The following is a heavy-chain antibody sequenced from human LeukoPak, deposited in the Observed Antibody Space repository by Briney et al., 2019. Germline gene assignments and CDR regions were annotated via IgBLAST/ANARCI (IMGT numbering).Heavy chain of an antibody. J-gene: IGHJ4*02. V-gene: IGHV3-33*03. Sequence: GGSLRLSCASSGFTFSRNNMRWVRQAPGMGLEWVAAIWYDGKNKYYADSVKGRFTTSRDNSKNTLYLQMNRLSAEDPAVYYCAKERHILGTGSYYYFDLWGQGTLDTVSS. D-gene: IGHD1-26*01. CDR3: AKERHILGTGSYYYFDL. CDR2: IWYDGKNK. CDR1: GFTFSRNN.